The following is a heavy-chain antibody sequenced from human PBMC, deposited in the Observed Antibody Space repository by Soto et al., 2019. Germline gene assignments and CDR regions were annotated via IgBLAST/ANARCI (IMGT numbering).Heavy chain of an antibody. Sequence: QVQLVQSGAEVKKPGASVKVSCRASGYTFTSYDTNWVRQATGQGLEWVGWMNPNTGYSGYAQNFQGRVTMTRNTSIGTAYMEVSSLRSEDTAIYCCTRCRIVAGAASDYWGQGTLVTVSS. V-gene: IGHV1-8*01. CDR2: MNPNTGYS. D-gene: IGHD6-13*01. J-gene: IGHJ4*02. CDR1: GYTFTSYD. CDR3: TRCRIVAGAASDY.